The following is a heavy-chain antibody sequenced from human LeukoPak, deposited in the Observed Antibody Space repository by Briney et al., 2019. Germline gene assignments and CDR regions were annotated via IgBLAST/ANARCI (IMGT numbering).Heavy chain of an antibody. V-gene: IGHV3-66*01. Sequence: PGESLRLSCAASGFTVSSNYMSWVRQAPGKGLEWVSVIYSGGSTYYADSVKGRFTISRDNSKNTLYLQMNSLRAEDTAVYYCARDFPTKAFDYWGQGTLVTVSS. CDR1: GFTVSSNY. D-gene: IGHD2/OR15-2a*01. CDR2: IYSGGST. CDR3: ARDFPTKAFDY. J-gene: IGHJ4*02.